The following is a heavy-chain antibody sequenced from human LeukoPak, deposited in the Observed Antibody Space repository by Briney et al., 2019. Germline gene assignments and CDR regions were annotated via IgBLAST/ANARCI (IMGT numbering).Heavy chain of an antibody. CDR2: ISSSSSYT. CDR3: ARVKLRYFDWLLSTFDY. Sequence: GGSLRLSCAASGFTFSDYYMSWIRQAPGKGLEWVSYISSSSSYTNYADSVKGRFTISRDNAKNSLYLQMNSLRAEDTAVYYCARVKLRYFDWLLSTFDYWGQGTLVTVSS. J-gene: IGHJ4*02. D-gene: IGHD3-9*01. V-gene: IGHV3-11*06. CDR1: GFTFSDYY.